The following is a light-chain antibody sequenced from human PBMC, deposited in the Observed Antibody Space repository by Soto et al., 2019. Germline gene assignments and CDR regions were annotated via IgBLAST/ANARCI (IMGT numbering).Light chain of an antibody. CDR2: SAS. V-gene: IGKV1-12*01. Sequence: IQMTQSPSSVSASVGDRVTITCRASQPISSWLAWYQQKPGQPPNLLIYSASTLRSRVPSRFSGSESGTLFTLTICNLQPDDFANFQCQQASSFALTFGGGTKVVV. CDR3: QQASSFALT. J-gene: IGKJ4*01. CDR1: QPISSW.